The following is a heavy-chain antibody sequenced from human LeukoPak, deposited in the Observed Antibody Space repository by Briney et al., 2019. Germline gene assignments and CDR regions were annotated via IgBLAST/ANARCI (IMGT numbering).Heavy chain of an antibody. Sequence: PSETLSLTCTVSGGSISSYYWSWIRQPPGKGLEWIGHISYSGSTDSNPSLKSRVTISVDTSKNQISLKLSSVTAADTAVYYCARTYCRGGSCHFDYWGQGTLVTVSS. CDR3: ARTYCRGGSCHFDY. CDR2: ISYSGST. J-gene: IGHJ4*02. CDR1: GGSISSYY. V-gene: IGHV4-59*08. D-gene: IGHD2-15*01.